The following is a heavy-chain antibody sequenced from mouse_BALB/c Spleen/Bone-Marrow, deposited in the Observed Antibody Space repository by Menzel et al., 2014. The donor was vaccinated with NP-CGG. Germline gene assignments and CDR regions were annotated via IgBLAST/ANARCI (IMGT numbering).Heavy chain of an antibody. CDR1: GYTFTSYY. D-gene: IGHD2-13*01. V-gene: IGHV1S81*02. Sequence: QVQLQQSGAELVKPGASVQLSCKASGYTFTSYYMYWVKQRPGQGLEWIGEIIPSNGGTNFNEKFKSKATLTVDKSSSTAYNKLSSRPSEDSAVFYCTREGESPFGYWGQGTLVTVSA. CDR2: IIPSNGGT. J-gene: IGHJ3*01. CDR3: TREGESPFGY.